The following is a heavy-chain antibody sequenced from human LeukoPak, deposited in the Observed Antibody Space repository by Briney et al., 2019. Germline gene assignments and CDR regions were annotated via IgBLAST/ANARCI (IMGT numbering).Heavy chain of an antibody. Sequence: ASVKVSCKASGGTFSSYAINWVRQAPGQGLEWMGGIIPIFGTTDYAQKFQGRVTITADESTSTAYMELSSLRSEDTAVYYCARGGNWFDPWGQGTLVTVSS. CDR1: GGTFSSYA. J-gene: IGHJ5*02. CDR3: ARGGNWFDP. V-gene: IGHV1-69*13. CDR2: IIPIFGTT.